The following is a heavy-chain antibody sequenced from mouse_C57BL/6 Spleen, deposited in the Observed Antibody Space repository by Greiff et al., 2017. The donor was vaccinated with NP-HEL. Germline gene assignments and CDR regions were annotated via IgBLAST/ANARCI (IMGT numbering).Heavy chain of an antibody. CDR1: GYSITSGYY. CDR3: ARGEVYTTADY. D-gene: IGHD1-2*01. CDR2: ISYDGSN. V-gene: IGHV3-6*01. Sequence: EVQLQQSGPGLVKPSQSLSLTCSVTGYSITSGYYWNWIRQFPGNKLEWMGYISYDGSNNYNPSLKNRISITRDTSKNQFFLKLNSVTTEDTATYYCARGEVYTTADYWGQGTTLTVSS. J-gene: IGHJ2*01.